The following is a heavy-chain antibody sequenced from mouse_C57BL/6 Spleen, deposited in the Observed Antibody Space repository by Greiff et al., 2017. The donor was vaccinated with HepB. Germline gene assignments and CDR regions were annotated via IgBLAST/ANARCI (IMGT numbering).Heavy chain of an antibody. J-gene: IGHJ1*03. D-gene: IGHD2-1*01. CDR3: ARGGIYYGNYDWYFDV. CDR1: GYAFSSYW. V-gene: IGHV1-80*01. Sequence: VQGVESGAELVKPGASVKISCKASGYAFSSYWMNWVKQRPGKGLEWIGQIYPGDGDTNYNGKFKGKATLTADKSSSTAYMQLSSLTSEDSAVYFCARGGIYYGNYDWYFDVWGTGTTVTVSS. CDR2: IYPGDGDT.